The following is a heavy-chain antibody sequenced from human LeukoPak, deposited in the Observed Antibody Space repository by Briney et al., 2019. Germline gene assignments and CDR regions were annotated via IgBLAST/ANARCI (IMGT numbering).Heavy chain of an antibody. CDR2: IYYSGST. J-gene: IGHJ4*02. Sequence: SETLSLTCTVSGGSISSSSYYWGWIRQPPGKGLEWIGSIYYSGSTNYNPSLKSRVTISVDTSKNQFFLKLSSVTAADTAVYYCARVDTAMVYYWGQGTLVTVSS. D-gene: IGHD5-18*01. CDR3: ARVDTAMVYY. CDR1: GGSISSSSYY. V-gene: IGHV4-39*07.